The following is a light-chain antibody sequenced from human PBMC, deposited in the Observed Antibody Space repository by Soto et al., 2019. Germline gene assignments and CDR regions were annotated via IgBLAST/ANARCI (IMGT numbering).Light chain of an antibody. CDR2: GAS. V-gene: IGKV3-20*01. J-gene: IGKJ4*01. CDR3: QQYADAPLT. CDR1: HSVGRNY. Sequence: EPGLSLSPGTLSFSPGERATLSCWASHSVGRNYLAWYQQKPGQAPRLLIYGASIRATGIPDRFSGSGSGTDFTLTISRLETEDFALYYCQQYADAPLTFGGGTKVDNK.